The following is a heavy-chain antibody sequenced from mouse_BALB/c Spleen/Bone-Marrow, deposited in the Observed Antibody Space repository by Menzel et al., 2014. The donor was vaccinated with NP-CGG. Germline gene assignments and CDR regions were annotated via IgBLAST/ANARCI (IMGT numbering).Heavy chain of an antibody. J-gene: IGHJ4*01. CDR3: ARDGYDVGGALDY. D-gene: IGHD2-2*01. Sequence: EVMLVESGGGLVQPEGSLKLSCAASGFTFSYYTMSWVRQTPEKRLEWVAYISNGGSTTYHPDTVKGRFTISRDNAKNTLYLQMSSLKSEDTAMYYCARDGYDVGGALDYWGQGTSVTVSS. CDR2: ISNGGSTT. V-gene: IGHV5-12-2*01. CDR1: GFTFSYYT.